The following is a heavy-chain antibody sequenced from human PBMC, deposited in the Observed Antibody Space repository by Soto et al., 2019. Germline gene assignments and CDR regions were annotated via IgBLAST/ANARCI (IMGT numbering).Heavy chain of an antibody. CDR1: GFMFSSYA. CDR2: ISGSGGST. Sequence: GGSLRLSCRVSGFMFSSYAMTWVRQVPGKGLEWVSSISGSGGSTYYSDSVRGRFTISRDNSKKVLYLEMNRLKGDDTAVYFCAKDGSWGDHYYFDNWGQGTLVTVSS. J-gene: IGHJ4*02. V-gene: IGHV3-23*01. D-gene: IGHD2-21*02. CDR3: AKDGSWGDHYYFDN.